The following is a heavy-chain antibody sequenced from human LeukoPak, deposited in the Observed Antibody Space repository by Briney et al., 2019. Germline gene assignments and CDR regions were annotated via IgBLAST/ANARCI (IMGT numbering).Heavy chain of an antibody. V-gene: IGHV1-46*01. CDR3: ARGRPQWELLYYFDY. CDR2: FNPNSDST. CDR1: GYTFTSYY. J-gene: IGHJ4*02. D-gene: IGHD1-26*01. Sequence: GASVKVSCKASGYTFTSYYIHWVRQAPGQGLEWMGVFNPNSDSTRYAQKFQGRVAMTRDTSTGTVYMELSSLRSEDTAVYYCARGRPQWELLYYFDYWGQGTLVTVSS.